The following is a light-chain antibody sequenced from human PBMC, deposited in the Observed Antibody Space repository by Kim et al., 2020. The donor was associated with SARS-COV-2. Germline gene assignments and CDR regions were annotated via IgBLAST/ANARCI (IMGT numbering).Light chain of an antibody. CDR1: NSNVGNQG. CDR3: SAWDSSLNAWV. CDR2: RNN. V-gene: IGLV10-54*04. Sequence: QTATHTCTGNNSNVGNQGAAWLQQHQGHPPKLLSYRNNNRPSGISERFSASRSGDTASLTITGLQPEDETDYYCSAWDSSLNAWVFGGGTKLTVL. J-gene: IGLJ3*02.